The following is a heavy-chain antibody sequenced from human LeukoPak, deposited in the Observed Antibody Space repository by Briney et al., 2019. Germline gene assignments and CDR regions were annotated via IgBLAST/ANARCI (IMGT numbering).Heavy chain of an antibody. CDR3: ARGNYDGSAYPFDY. CDR2: IYPSGST. D-gene: IGHD3-22*01. Sequence: SETLFLTCTVSGGSISSGNYYWTWIRQPAGQGLEWIGHIYPSGSTDYNPSLTSRVTISIDTSKNQFSLNLSSVIAADTAVYFCARGNYDGSAYPFDYWGQGTLVTVAS. J-gene: IGHJ4*02. V-gene: IGHV4-61*09. CDR1: GGSISSGNYY.